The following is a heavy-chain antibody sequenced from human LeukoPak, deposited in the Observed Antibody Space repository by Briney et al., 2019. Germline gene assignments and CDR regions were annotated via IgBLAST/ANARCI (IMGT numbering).Heavy chain of an antibody. CDR2: ISYDGSNK. CDR1: GFPFSSYG. V-gene: IGHV3-30*18. J-gene: IGHJ5*02. Sequence: GSLRLSCAASGFPFSSYGMHWVRQAPGKGPEWVAVISYDGSNKYYAGSVKGRFTISRDNSKNTLSLQMNSLRVEDTAMYYCAKEGSGYYRWGQGTLVTVSS. CDR3: AKEGSGYYR. D-gene: IGHD3-22*01.